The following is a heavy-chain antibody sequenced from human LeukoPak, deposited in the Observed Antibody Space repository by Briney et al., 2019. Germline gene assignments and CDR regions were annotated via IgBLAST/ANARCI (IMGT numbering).Heavy chain of an antibody. D-gene: IGHD5-18*01. CDR3: ATGYKYGYLFDY. J-gene: IGHJ4*02. CDR2: IKQDGSEK. V-gene: IGHV3-7*03. Sequence: GGSLRPSCAASGFTFRGSWMNWVRQAPGKGLEWVANIKQDGSEKYYVDSVKGRFTISRDNAKNSLYLQMNSLRAEDTAVYYCATGYKYGYLFDYWGQGTLVTVSS. CDR1: GFTFRGSW.